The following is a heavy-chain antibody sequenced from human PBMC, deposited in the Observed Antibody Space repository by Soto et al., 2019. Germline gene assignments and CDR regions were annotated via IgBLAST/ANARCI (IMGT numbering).Heavy chain of an antibody. J-gene: IGHJ4*02. CDR3: VRYCSTTLCNGVATRTFDY. V-gene: IGHV3-48*03. Sequence: GGSLRLSCAASRFTFSTYEMHWVRQAPGKGLEWVSYISSSGSTVYYADSVKGRFTISRDNTRNSLYLQMNSLRDEDTALYYCVRYCSTTLCNGVATRTFDYWGQGTPVTVSS. CDR1: RFTFSTYE. CDR2: ISSSGSTV. D-gene: IGHD2-2*01.